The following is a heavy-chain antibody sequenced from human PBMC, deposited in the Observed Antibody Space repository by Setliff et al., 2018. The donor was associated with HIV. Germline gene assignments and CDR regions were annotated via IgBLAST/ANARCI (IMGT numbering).Heavy chain of an antibody. D-gene: IGHD3-9*01. V-gene: IGHV3-48*01. CDR2: NGIINGAK. Sequence: GGSLRLSCAASGFTFSSYSMNWVRQAPGKGLEWISYNGIINGAKHYADSMEGRFTISRDDAKNSLYLQMDSLRAEDTAVYYCVRDRDWAFYYWGQGILVTVSS. J-gene: IGHJ4*02. CDR1: GFTFSSYS. CDR3: VRDRDWAFYY.